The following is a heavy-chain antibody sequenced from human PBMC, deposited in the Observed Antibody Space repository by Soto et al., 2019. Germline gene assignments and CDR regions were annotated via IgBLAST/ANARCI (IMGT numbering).Heavy chain of an antibody. Sequence: ASVKVSCKASGYTFTSYDINWVRQATGQGLEWMGWMNPNSGNTGYAQKFQGRVTMTRNTSISTAYMELSSLRSEDTAVYYCARSDPLRFLEWLSNWFDPWGQGTLVTSPQ. CDR1: GYTFTSYD. J-gene: IGHJ5*02. D-gene: IGHD3-3*01. CDR3: ARSDPLRFLEWLSNWFDP. V-gene: IGHV1-8*01. CDR2: MNPNSGNT.